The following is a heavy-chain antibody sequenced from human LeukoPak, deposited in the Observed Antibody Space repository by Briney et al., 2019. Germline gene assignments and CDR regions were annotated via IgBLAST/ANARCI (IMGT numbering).Heavy chain of an antibody. Sequence: SETLSLTCTVSGYSISSGYYWGWIRQPPGKGLEWIGSIYHSGSTYYNPSLKSRVTISVDTSKNQFSLKLSSVTAADTAVYYCARDPEYSSPFDYWGQGTLVTVSS. CDR1: GYSISSGYY. V-gene: IGHV4-38-2*02. J-gene: IGHJ4*02. CDR3: ARDPEYSSPFDY. CDR2: IYHSGST. D-gene: IGHD6-6*01.